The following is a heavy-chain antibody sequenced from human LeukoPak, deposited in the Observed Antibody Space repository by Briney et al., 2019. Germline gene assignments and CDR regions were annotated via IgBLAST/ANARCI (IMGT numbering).Heavy chain of an antibody. D-gene: IGHD3-22*01. CDR2: ISYDGSNK. Sequence: GGSLRLSCAASGFTFSSYGMHWVRQAPGKGLEWVAVISYDGSNKYYADSVKGRFTISRDNSKNTLYLQMNSLRAEDTAVYYCARDDRITMIVVAMGAFDIWGQGTMVTVSS. J-gene: IGHJ3*02. CDR1: GFTFSSYG. CDR3: ARDDRITMIVVAMGAFDI. V-gene: IGHV3-30*19.